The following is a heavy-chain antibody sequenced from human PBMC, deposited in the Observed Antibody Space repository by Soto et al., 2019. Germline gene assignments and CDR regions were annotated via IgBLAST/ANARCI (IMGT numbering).Heavy chain of an antibody. J-gene: IGHJ4*02. D-gene: IGHD6-13*01. CDR2: ISGSGVST. V-gene: IGHV3-23*01. Sequence: EVQLLESGGDLVQPGGSLRLSCAASGFTFSSYAMSWVRQAPGKGLEWVSAISGSGVSTYYADSVKDRFTISRDNSRNRQYLKMNSLRAEDTAVYYGAKGHDYCSSWSEFDWWGQGTLVTASS. CDR1: GFTFSSYA. CDR3: AKGHDYCSSWSEFDW.